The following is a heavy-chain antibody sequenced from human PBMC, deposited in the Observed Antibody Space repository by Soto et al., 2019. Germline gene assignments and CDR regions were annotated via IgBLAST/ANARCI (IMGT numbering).Heavy chain of an antibody. CDR2: IIPIFGTA. CDR3: ARVSGDSSGYYYYYYGMDV. J-gene: IGHJ6*02. V-gene: IGHV1-69*13. D-gene: IGHD3-22*01. Sequence: SVKVSCEASGGTFSSYAISWLRQAPGQGLEWMGGIIPIFGTANYAQKFQGRVTITADESTSTAYMELGSLRSEDTAVYYCARVSGDSSGYYYYYYGMDVWGQGTTVTVSS. CDR1: GGTFSSYA.